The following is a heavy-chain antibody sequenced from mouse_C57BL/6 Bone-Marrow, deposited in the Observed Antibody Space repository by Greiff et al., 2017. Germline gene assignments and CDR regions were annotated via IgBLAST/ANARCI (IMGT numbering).Heavy chain of an antibody. CDR3: ARKRNYYSSNDWYFDV. J-gene: IGHJ1*03. Sequence: QVQLKQSGPELVKPGASVKISCKASGYAFSSSWMNWVKQRPGKGLEWIGRIYPGDGDTNYNGKFKGKATLTADKSSSTAYMQLSSLTSEDSAVYFCARKRNYYSSNDWYFDVWGTGTTVTVSS. V-gene: IGHV1-82*01. CDR2: IYPGDGDT. D-gene: IGHD1-1*01. CDR1: GYAFSSSW.